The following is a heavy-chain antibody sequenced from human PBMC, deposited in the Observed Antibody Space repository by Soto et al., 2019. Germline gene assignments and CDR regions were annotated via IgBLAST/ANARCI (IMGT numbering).Heavy chain of an antibody. CDR2: ISWNSGSI. CDR1: GFTFDDYA. V-gene: IGHV3-9*01. Sequence: PGGSLRLSCAASGFTFDDYAMHWVRQAPGKGLEWVSGISWNSGSIGYADSVKGRFTISRDNAKNSLYLQMNSLRAEDTALYYCAKDMDYIWGSYHYFAYWGQGTLVTVSS. CDR3: AKDMDYIWGSYHYFAY. J-gene: IGHJ4*02. D-gene: IGHD3-16*02.